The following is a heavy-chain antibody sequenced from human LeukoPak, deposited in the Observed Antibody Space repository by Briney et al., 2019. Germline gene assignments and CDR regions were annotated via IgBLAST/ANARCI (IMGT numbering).Heavy chain of an antibody. CDR1: GFTFSSYA. CDR3: AREFYGDYDIPDAFDI. CDR2: IDSYGDST. J-gene: IGHJ3*02. V-gene: IGHV3-64*04. Sequence: GRSLRLSCAASGFTFSSYAMHWVRQAPGKGLESVSAIDSYGDSTYYADSVKGRFTISRDNSKNTLYLQMNSLRAEDTAVYYCAREFYGDYDIPDAFDIWGQGTMVTVSS. D-gene: IGHD4-17*01.